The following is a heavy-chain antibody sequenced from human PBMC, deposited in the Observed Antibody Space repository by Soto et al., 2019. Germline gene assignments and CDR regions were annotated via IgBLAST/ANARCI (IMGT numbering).Heavy chain of an antibody. J-gene: IGHJ4*02. CDR3: ARGLSSPSAAGV. CDR2: VHDTGTT. V-gene: IGHV4-39*01. CDR1: GGSVSSGGNY. D-gene: IGHD6-6*01. Sequence: QLQLQESGPGLVKPSETLSLTCAVSGGSVSSGGNYWGWIRQSPGKGLEWIGSVHDTGTTHYNPSLTRRVTISVATSKNQFSLNVNSVTAADTAVYYCARGLSSPSAAGVWGQGTLVTVSS.